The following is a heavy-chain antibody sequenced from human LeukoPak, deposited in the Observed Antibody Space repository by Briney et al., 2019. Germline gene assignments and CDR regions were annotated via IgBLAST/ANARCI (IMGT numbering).Heavy chain of an antibody. Sequence: GGSLRLSCAASGFTFSSYSMNWVRQAPGKGLEWVSSISSSSSYIYYADSVKGRFTISRDNAKNSLYLQMNSLRAEDAAVYYCARDSGWLQFGDAFDIWGQGTMVTVSS. CDR1: GFTFSSYS. V-gene: IGHV3-21*01. CDR2: ISSSSSYI. D-gene: IGHD5-24*01. J-gene: IGHJ3*02. CDR3: ARDSGWLQFGDAFDI.